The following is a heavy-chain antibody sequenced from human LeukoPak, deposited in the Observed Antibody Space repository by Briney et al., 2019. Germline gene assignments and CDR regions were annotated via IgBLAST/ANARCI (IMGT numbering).Heavy chain of an antibody. J-gene: IGHJ6*04. CDR2: ISASGTLT. D-gene: IGHD6-25*01. CDR3: ARDGTPIYSNGWVYMDV. CDR1: GFSFSSYE. Sequence: PGGALRLSCAASGFSFSSYEMNWVRQAPGKGLEGISYISASGTLTHYADSVEGRFTISRDNAKNSLYLQMSNLRGEDTALYYCARDGTPIYSNGWVYMDVWGKGTTVTISS. V-gene: IGHV3-48*03.